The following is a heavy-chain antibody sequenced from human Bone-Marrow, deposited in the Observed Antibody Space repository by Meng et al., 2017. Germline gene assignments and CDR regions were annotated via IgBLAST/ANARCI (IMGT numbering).Heavy chain of an antibody. CDR3: ATGAAAADH. D-gene: IGHD6-13*01. Sequence: ELQLVDPGGGLSKPGVSLRLSCVGSGLSFTDAGMSWVRQASGKGLEWVGRIERKRDGETTDYAAPVKGRFTISRDDSKNTLYLQMNSLISEDTAVYFCATGAAAADHWGQGTLVTVSS. J-gene: IGHJ4*02. CDR2: IERKRDGETT. CDR1: GLSFTDAG. V-gene: IGHV3-15*04.